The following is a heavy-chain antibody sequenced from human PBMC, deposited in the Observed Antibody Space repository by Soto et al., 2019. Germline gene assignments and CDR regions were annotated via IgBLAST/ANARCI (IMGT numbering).Heavy chain of an antibody. V-gene: IGHV3-23*01. CDR3: ANLVSIAVAGTDY. J-gene: IGHJ4*02. D-gene: IGHD6-19*01. Sequence: GGSLRLSCAASGFTFSSYAMSWVRQAPGKGPGWVSAISGSGGSTYYADSVKGRFTISRDNSKNTLYLQMNSLRAEDTAVYYCANLVSIAVAGTDYWGQGTLVTVSS. CDR1: GFTFSSYA. CDR2: ISGSGGST.